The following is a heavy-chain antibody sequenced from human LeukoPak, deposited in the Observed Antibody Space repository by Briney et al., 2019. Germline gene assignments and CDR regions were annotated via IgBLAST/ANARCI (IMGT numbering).Heavy chain of an antibody. CDR2: RYYSGST. D-gene: IGHD3-22*01. CDR1: GGSISRGSYY. V-gene: IGHV4-39*01. CDR3: ARHYYDSSGYYPPGDF. J-gene: IGHJ4*02. Sequence: SETLSLTCTVSGGSISRGSYYWGWIRQPPGKGLGWIGDRYYSGSTFYNPSLKSRVTISVDTSRNQFSLKLSSVTAADTAVYYCARHYYDSSGYYPPGDFWGQGTLVTVSS.